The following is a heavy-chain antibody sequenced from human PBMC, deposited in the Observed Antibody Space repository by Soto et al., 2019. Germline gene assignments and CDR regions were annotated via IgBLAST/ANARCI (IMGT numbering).Heavy chain of an antibody. Sequence: SVKVSCKAPGGTFSSYAISWVRQAPGQGLEWMGGIIPIFGTANYAQKFRGRVTITADKSTSTAYMELSSLRSEDTAVYYCARDGGSYGRFDYWGQGTLVTVSS. CDR1: GGTFSSYA. D-gene: IGHD5-18*01. J-gene: IGHJ4*02. CDR3: ARDGGSYGRFDY. CDR2: IIPIFGTA. V-gene: IGHV1-69*06.